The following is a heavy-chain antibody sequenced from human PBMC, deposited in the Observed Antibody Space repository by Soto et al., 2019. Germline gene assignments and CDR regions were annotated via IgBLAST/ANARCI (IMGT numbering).Heavy chain of an antibody. J-gene: IGHJ4*02. CDR1: GFTFSSYS. V-gene: IGHV3-48*02. CDR2: ISSSLSPV. CDR3: ARDDRYRDSSGYYPHYFDY. D-gene: IGHD3-22*01. Sequence: GGSLRLSCAASGFTFSSYSMNWVRQAPGKGLEWISYISSSLSPVYYADSVKGRFTISRDNAKNSLYLQMDSLIDEDTAVYYCARDDRYRDSSGYYPHYFDYWGQGTLVTVSS.